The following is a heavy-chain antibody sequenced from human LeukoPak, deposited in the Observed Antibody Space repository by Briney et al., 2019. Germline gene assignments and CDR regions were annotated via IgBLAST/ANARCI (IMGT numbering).Heavy chain of an antibody. J-gene: IGHJ6*03. CDR3: ARAPKGMTTVRYYYYYYMDV. CDR1: VGSISSGDYY. V-gene: IGHV4-31*03. CDR2: IYYSGSS. D-gene: IGHD4-11*01. Sequence: PSETLSLTCTVSVGSISSGDYYWTWIRQHPGKGLEWIGYIYYSGSSFYNPSLKSRVTMSVDTSKNQFSLKLSSVTAADTAVYFCARAPKGMTTVRYYYYYYMDVWGKGTTVTVSS.